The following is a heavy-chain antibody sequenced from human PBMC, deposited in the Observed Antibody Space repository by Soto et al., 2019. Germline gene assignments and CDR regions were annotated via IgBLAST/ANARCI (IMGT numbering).Heavy chain of an antibody. CDR3: ARCHRGLRCHLDY. V-gene: IGHV1-2*02. CDR1: GYTFTDYY. D-gene: IGHD4-17*01. CDR2: ISPTSGGE. J-gene: IGHJ4*02. Sequence: QVQLVQSGSEVRKPGASVTVSCKASGYTFTDYYIQWVRQAPGQGLEYMGWISPTSGGEAHAQKCRGRVTMTRDTSVDSAYLHLSSLTSDDTAVYFGARCHRGLRCHLDYWGQGTLVTVSS.